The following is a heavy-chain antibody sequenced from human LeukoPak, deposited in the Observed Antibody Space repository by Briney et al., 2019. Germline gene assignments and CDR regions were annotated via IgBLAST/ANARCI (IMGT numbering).Heavy chain of an antibody. D-gene: IGHD3-22*01. CDR2: INHSGST. CDR1: GGSFSGYY. CDR3: ARGAYYYDSSGYYSNYYYYMDV. J-gene: IGHJ6*03. V-gene: IGHV4-34*01. Sequence: SETLSLTCAVYGGSFSGYYWSWIRQPPGKGLEWIGEINHSGSTNYNPSLKSRVTISVDTSKNQFSLKLSSVTAADTAVYYCARGAYYYDSSGYYSNYYYYMDVWGKGTTVTVSS.